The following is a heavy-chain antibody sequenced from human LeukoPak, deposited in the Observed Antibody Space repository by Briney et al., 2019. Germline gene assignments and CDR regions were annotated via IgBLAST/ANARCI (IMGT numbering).Heavy chain of an antibody. Sequence: PGGCLRLSCTASGFTFSRSWMNWIRQAPGKGLEWVANINPDGDGMRFVDSVKGRFTMSRDNAQSSLHLQMNSLRVEDTAFYYCAAWSDRGYSYWGKGVLVTVSS. CDR3: AAWSDRGYSY. CDR1: GFTFSRSW. D-gene: IGHD5-12*01. V-gene: IGHV3-7*01. CDR2: INPDGDGM. J-gene: IGHJ4*02.